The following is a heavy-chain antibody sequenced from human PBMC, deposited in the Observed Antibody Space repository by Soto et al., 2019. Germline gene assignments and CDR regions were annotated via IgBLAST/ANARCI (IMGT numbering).Heavy chain of an antibody. Sequence: ASVKVSFKASGCAFIDYYLHWVRQVPGQEPEWMGWIKPNSGDAHYAPKFGGRLTLTRDTSTSTAYMDLSRLASDDTAVYYCARGVRIVLRLSVPLLGYWGQGTLVTVSS. CDR2: IKPNSGDA. D-gene: IGHD2-8*01. V-gene: IGHV1-2*02. CDR3: ARGVRIVLRLSVPLLGY. CDR1: GCAFIDYY. J-gene: IGHJ4*02.